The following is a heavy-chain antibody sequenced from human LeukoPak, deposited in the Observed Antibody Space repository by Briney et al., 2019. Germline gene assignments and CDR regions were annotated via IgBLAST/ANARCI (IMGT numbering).Heavy chain of an antibody. Sequence: SETLSLTCTVSGGSISSSSYYWGWIRQPPGKGLEWIGSIYYSGSTYYNPSLKSRVTISVDTSKSQFSLKLSSVTAADTAVYYCARQIVVVVAAHFDPWGQGTLVTVSS. J-gene: IGHJ5*02. CDR1: GGSISSSSYY. D-gene: IGHD2-15*01. CDR3: ARQIVVVVAAHFDP. CDR2: IYYSGST. V-gene: IGHV4-39*07.